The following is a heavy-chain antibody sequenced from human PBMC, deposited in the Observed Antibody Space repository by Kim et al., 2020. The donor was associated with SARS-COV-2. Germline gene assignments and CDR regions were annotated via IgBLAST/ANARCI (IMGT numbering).Heavy chain of an antibody. V-gene: IGHV4-34*01. Sequence: HSGSTNYNPSLKSRVTISVDTSKNQCSLKLSSVTAADTAVYYCARVPFDVWGQGTLVTVSS. CDR2: HSGST. J-gene: IGHJ5*02. CDR3: ARVPFDV.